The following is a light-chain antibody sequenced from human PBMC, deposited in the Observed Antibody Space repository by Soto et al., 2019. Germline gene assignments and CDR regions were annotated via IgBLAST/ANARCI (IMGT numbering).Light chain of an antibody. CDR2: DAS. V-gene: IGKV3-20*01. Sequence: EIVLTQSPGTLSLSPGERATLSCRASQSVSSSYLAWYQQKPGQAPRLLIYDASNRATGIPARFSGSGSGTDFTLTISSLEPEDFAVYYCQHYGASPWTFGQGTKVDNK. CDR3: QHYGASPWT. J-gene: IGKJ1*01. CDR1: QSVSSSY.